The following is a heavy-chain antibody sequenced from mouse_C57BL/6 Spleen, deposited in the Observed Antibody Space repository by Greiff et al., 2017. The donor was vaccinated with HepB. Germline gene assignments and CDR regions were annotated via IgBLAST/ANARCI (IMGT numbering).Heavy chain of an antibody. D-gene: IGHD2-4*01. V-gene: IGHV5-4*01. CDR1: GFTFSSYA. J-gene: IGHJ1*03. CDR3: ARGLRRTYWYFDV. CDR2: ISDGGSYT. Sequence: VQLKESGGGLVKPGGSLKLSCAASGFTFSSYAMSWVRRTPEKRLEWVATISDGGSYTYYPDNVKGRFTISRDNAKNNLYLQMSHLKSEDTAMYYCARGLRRTYWYFDVWGTGTTVTGSS.